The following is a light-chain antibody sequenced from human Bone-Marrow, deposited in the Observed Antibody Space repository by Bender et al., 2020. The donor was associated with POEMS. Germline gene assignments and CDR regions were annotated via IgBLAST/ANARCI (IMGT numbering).Light chain of an antibody. J-gene: IGLJ3*02. CDR2: DDA. CDR3: VAWDASLNGWV. Sequence: SYVLTQPPSVSVAPGQTARITCGKNNAGSKSVHWYQQKPGQAPVLVVYDDADRPSGIPERFSGSNSGNTATLTITGLQSDDEAIYFCVAWDASLNGWVFGGGTKLTVL. V-gene: IGLV3-21*02. CDR1: NAGSKS.